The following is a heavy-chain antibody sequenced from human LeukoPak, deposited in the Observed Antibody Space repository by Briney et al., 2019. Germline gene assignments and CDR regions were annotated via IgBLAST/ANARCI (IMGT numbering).Heavy chain of an antibody. V-gene: IGHV3-7*03. J-gene: IGHJ6*02. CDR1: GFTFSSYW. CDR2: INHNGSVN. D-gene: IGHD3-16*01. Sequence: GGSLRPSCAASGFTFSSYWMNWARQAPGKGLEWVASINHNGSVNYYVDSVKGRFTISRDNAKNSLYLQMSNLRAEDTAVYFCARGGGLDVWGQGATVTVSS. CDR3: ARGGGLDV.